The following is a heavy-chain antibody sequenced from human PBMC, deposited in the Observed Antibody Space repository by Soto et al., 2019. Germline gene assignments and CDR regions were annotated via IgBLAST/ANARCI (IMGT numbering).Heavy chain of an antibody. CDR1: GYRFTTYW. CDR2: VYPGDSNT. J-gene: IGHJ4*02. CDR3: ARLTVTKSPFDF. V-gene: IGHV5-51*01. Sequence: GESLKISCKGSGYRFTTYWIGWVRQMPGKGLEWMGMVYPGDSNTRYSPSFEGQVTISADKSISTAYLQWSGLKASDTAMYYCARLTVTKSPFDFWGQGTLVTVSS. D-gene: IGHD4-4*01.